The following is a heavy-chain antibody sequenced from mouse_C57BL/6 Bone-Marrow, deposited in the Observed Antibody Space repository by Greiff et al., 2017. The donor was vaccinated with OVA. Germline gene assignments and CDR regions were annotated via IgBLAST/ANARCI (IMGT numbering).Heavy chain of an antibody. CDR2: INPNNGGT. CDR1: GYTFTDYY. CDR3: ARKGYCDY. Sequence: VQLQQSGPELVKPGASVKISCKASGYTFTDYYMNWVKQRHGTSLAWIGDINPNNGGTRYNHKFKGKATLTVDKSSSTAYMELRSLTSEDSAVYYWARKGYCDYWGQGTTRTVSS. J-gene: IGHJ2*01. V-gene: IGHV1-26*01.